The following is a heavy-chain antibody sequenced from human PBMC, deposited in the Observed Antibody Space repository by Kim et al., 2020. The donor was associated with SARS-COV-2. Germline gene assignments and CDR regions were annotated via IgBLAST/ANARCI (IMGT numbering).Heavy chain of an antibody. Sequence: SETLSLTCAVYGGSFSGYYWCWIRQPPGKGLGWIGEINHSGSTNYNPSLKSRVTISVDTSKYQFSLTLSPVTAADTAVYYCARGISGLFTYYFDYWGQGTLVTVSS. V-gene: IGHV4-34*01. D-gene: IGHD5-12*01. CDR1: GGSFSGYY. J-gene: IGHJ4*02. CDR3: ARGISGLFTYYFDY. CDR2: INHSGST.